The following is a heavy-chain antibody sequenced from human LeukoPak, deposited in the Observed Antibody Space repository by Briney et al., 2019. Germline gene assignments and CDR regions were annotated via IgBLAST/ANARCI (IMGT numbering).Heavy chain of an antibody. J-gene: IGHJ5*02. D-gene: IGHD2-21*01. Sequence: SETLSLTCAVYGGSFSGYYWSWIRQPPGKGLEGIGEINHSGSTNYNPSLKSRVTISVDTSKNQFSLKLSSVTAADTAVYYCARFVARNWFDPWGQGTLVTVSS. CDR1: GGSFSGYY. CDR2: INHSGST. CDR3: ARFVARNWFDP. V-gene: IGHV4-34*01.